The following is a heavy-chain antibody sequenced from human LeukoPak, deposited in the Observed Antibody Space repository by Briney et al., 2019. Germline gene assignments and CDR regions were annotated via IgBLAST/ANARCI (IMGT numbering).Heavy chain of an antibody. D-gene: IGHD3-9*01. CDR3: ARSHYDILTGYTLQFDY. J-gene: IGHJ4*02. V-gene: IGHV4-59*01. CDR2: IYYSGST. CDR1: GGSISSYY. Sequence: SETLSLTCTVSGGSISSYYWSWIRQPPGEGLEWIGYIYYSGSTNYNPSLKSRVTISVDTSKNQFSLKLSSVTAADTAVYYCARSHYDILTGYTLQFDYWGQGTLVTVSS.